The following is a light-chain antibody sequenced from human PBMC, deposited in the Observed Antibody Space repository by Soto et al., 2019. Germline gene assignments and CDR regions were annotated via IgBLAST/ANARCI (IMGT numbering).Light chain of an antibody. J-gene: IGKJ1*01. Sequence: DIQLTQSPSSLSASVGDRVTITCRASQGIRDDLGWYQQKAGEAPKRLIYAASSLHSGVPSRFSGSGSGTEFTLTISSLQPDDFATYYCQHSTTWTFGQGTKVDIK. CDR3: QHSTTWT. CDR2: AAS. V-gene: IGKV1-17*01. CDR1: QGIRDD.